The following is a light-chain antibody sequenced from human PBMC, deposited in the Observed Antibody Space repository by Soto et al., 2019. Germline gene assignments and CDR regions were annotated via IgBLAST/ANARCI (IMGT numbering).Light chain of an antibody. J-gene: IGLJ1*01. CDR3: CSYAGGDTFV. CDR1: SSDVGSYNL. Sequence: QSALTQPASVSGSPGQSITISCTGTSSDVGSYNLVSWYHQHPGKAPKLMIYEGSKRPSGVSNRFSGSKSGNTASLTISGFQAEDEADYYCCSYAGGDTFVFGTGTKVTV. CDR2: EGS. V-gene: IGLV2-23*01.